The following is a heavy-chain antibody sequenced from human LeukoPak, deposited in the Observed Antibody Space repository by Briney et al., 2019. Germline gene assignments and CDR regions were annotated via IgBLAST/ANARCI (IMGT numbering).Heavy chain of an antibody. D-gene: IGHD4-17*01. CDR3: ARLLGEVTIYDY. CDR1: GFTFSSYG. J-gene: IGHJ4*02. CDR2: ISGSGGST. Sequence: PGGSLRLSCAASGFTFSSYGMSWVRQAPGKGLEWVSAISGSGGSTYYADSVKGRFTISRDNAKNSLYLEMSSLRAEDTAEYYCARLLGEVTIYDYWGQGTLVTVSS. V-gene: IGHV3-23*01.